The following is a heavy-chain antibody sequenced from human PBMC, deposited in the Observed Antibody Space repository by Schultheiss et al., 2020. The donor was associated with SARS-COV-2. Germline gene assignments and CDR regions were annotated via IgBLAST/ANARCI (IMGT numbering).Heavy chain of an antibody. CDR3: ARDRGTGTMHDAFDI. D-gene: IGHD1-1*01. CDR1: GFTFSDYY. Sequence: GGSLRLSCAASGFTFSDYYMSWIRQAPGKGLEWVAVIWYDGSNKYYADSVKGRFTISRDNAKNSLYLQMNSLRAEDTAVYYCARDRGTGTMHDAFDIWGQGTMVTVSS. V-gene: IGHV3-33*08. J-gene: IGHJ3*02. CDR2: IWYDGSNK.